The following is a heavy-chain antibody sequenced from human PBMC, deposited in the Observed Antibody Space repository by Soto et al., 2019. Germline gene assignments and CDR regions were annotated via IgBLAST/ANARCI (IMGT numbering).Heavy chain of an antibody. CDR3: ASEWFGELLPTYYYGMDV. D-gene: IGHD3-10*01. V-gene: IGHV4-61*01. J-gene: IGHJ6*02. Sequence: QVQLQESGPGLVKPSETLSLTCTVSGGSVSSGSYYWSWIRQPPGKGLEWIGYIYYSGSTNYNPSLKRRVTIAVDTSKNQFSLKLSSVTAADTAVYYCASEWFGELLPTYYYGMDVWGQGTTVTVSS. CDR1: GGSVSSGSYY. CDR2: IYYSGST.